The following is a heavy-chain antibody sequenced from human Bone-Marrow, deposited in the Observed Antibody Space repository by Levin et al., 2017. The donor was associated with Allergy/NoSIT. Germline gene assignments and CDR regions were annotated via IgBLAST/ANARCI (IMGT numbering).Heavy chain of an antibody. J-gene: IGHJ4*02. V-gene: IGHV4-39*01. Sequence: TGGSLRLSCTVSGGSITTGRDYWGWIRQPPGEGLEWIGTIYTNGGTFYNPSLKSRVTISMDAPKNQVSLKMSSVTAADTGVYYCARSGIGVAATDYWGQGTLVSVSS. CDR2: IYTNGGT. D-gene: IGHD6-19*01. CDR1: GGSITTGRDY. CDR3: ARSGIGVAATDY.